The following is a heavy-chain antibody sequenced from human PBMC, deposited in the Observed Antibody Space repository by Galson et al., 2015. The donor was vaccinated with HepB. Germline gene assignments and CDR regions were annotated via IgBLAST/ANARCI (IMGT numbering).Heavy chain of an antibody. CDR1: GFTLSNYA. Sequence: SLRLSCAASGFTLSNYAMSWVRQAPGTGLEWVSFISTSGSDTYYADSVKGRFTISRDNSKNTQYLQMNSLRAEDTAVYFCAKGRGATYYDAFHIWGQGTMVTVSS. V-gene: IGHV3-23*01. CDR3: AKGRGATYYDAFHI. D-gene: IGHD1-26*01. J-gene: IGHJ3*02. CDR2: ISTSGSDT.